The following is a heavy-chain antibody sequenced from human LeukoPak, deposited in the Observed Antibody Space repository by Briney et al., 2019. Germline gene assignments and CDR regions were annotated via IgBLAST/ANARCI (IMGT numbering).Heavy chain of an antibody. V-gene: IGHV3-23*01. CDR3: AKERYYYDSSGYEELVEYFQH. CDR1: GFTLSSYA. D-gene: IGHD3-22*01. CDR2: ISGSGGST. J-gene: IGHJ1*01. Sequence: GGSLRLSCAASGFTLSSYAMSWVRQAPGKGLEWVSAISGSGGSTYYADSVKGRFTISRDNSKNTLYLQMNSLRAEDTAVYYCAKERYYYDSSGYEELVEYFQHWGQGTLVTVSS.